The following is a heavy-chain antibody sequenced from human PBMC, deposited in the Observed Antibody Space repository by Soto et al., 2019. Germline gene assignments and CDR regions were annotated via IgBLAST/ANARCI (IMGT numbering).Heavy chain of an antibody. CDR3: GGRTGYYTSYYYMDV. CDR2: IVVGSGNT. CDR1: GFTFTNSA. V-gene: IGHV1-58*02. J-gene: IGHJ6*03. Sequence: QMQLVQSGPEVKKPGTSVKVSCKASGFTFTNSAIQWVRQARGQRLEWIGWIVVGSGNTNDAQKFQERLTITRDMSTNTAQQELSRLGSEDTAIYYCGGRTGYYTSYYYMDVWGKGTTVTVSS. D-gene: IGHD3-9*01.